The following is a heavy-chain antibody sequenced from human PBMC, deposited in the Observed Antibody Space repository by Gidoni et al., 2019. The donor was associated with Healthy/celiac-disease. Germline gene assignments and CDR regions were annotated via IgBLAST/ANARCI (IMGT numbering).Heavy chain of an antibody. CDR3: ARDEGGSYYFDY. D-gene: IGHD1-26*01. CDR2: INSDGSST. V-gene: IGHV3-74*01. J-gene: IGHJ4*02. CDR1: GFTFTSYW. Sequence: EVQLVESGGGLVQPGGSLRLSCAASGFTFTSYWMHSVRQAPGKGLVWVSRINSDGSSTSYADSVKGRFTISRDNAKNTLYLQMNSLRAEDTAVYYCARDEGGSYYFDYWGQGTLVTVSS.